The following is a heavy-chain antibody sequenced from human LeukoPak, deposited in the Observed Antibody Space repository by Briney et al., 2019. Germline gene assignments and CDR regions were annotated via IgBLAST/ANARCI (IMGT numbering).Heavy chain of an antibody. V-gene: IGHV4-34*01. Sequence: PSETLSLTCAVYGGSFSGYYWSWVRQPPGKGLEWIGEINHSGSTNYNPSLKSRVTISVDTSKNQFSLKLSSVTAADTAVYYCARLPVGRSDAFDIWGQGTMVTVSS. CDR1: GGSFSGYY. J-gene: IGHJ3*02. CDR2: INHSGST. CDR3: ARLPVGRSDAFDI. D-gene: IGHD3-10*01.